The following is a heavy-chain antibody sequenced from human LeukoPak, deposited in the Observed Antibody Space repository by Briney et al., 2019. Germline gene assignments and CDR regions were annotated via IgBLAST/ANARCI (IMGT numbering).Heavy chain of an antibody. J-gene: IGHJ5*02. CDR2: ISGGGGNT. Sequence: GGSLRLSCAAAGFTFSSYGLSWVRQAPGKGLEWVSAISGGGGNTYYADSVKGRFTISRDNAKNSLYLQMNSLRAEDTALYYCARDSWFGQSRWFDPWGQGTLVTVSS. CDR3: ARDSWFGQSRWFDP. CDR1: GFTFSSYG. V-gene: IGHV3-23*01. D-gene: IGHD3-10*01.